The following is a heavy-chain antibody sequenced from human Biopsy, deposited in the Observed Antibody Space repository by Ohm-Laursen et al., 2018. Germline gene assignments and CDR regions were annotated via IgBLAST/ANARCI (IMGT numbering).Heavy chain of an antibody. Sequence: GTLSLTCSVSGGSISNNNYYWGWVRQPPGKGLEWIGSIFYRGSTHYKPSLKSRVNISVDTSKNQFSLKLNSVTAADTAVYYCARDYDTSGYYYVSWGQGTLVTVSS. CDR1: GGSISNNNYY. D-gene: IGHD3-22*01. CDR3: ARDYDTSGYYYVS. V-gene: IGHV4-39*01. J-gene: IGHJ5*02. CDR2: IFYRGST.